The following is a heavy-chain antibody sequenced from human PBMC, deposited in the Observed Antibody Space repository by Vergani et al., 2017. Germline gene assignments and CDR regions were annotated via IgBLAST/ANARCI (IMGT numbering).Heavy chain of an antibody. CDR2: IYPGDSDT. CDR1: GYSFTSYW. V-gene: IGHV5-51*03. CDR3: ARRNPGYSSGWSWNY. Sequence: EVQLVQSGAEVKTPGESLKISCKGSGYSFTSYWIGWVRQMPGKGLEWMGIIYPGDSDTRYSPSFQGQVTISADKSISTAYLQWSSLKASDTAMYYCARRNPGYSSGWSWNYWGQGTLVTVSS. J-gene: IGHJ4*02. D-gene: IGHD6-19*01.